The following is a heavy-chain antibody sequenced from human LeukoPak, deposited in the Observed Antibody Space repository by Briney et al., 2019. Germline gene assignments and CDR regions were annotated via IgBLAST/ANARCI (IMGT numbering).Heavy chain of an antibody. D-gene: IGHD2-2*01. Sequence: PGGSLRLSCAASEFTFSIYAMGWVRQAPGKGLDWVSIISVTGGATYYADSVKGRFTISRDNSKNTLFLQMNSLRVEDTAAYYCAKGVPAATRDWFDPWGQGTLVTVSS. V-gene: IGHV3-23*01. CDR1: EFTFSIYA. CDR3: AKGVPAATRDWFDP. CDR2: ISVTGGAT. J-gene: IGHJ5*02.